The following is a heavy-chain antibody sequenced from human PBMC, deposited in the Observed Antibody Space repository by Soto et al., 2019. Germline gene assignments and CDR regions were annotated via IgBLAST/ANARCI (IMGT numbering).Heavy chain of an antibody. V-gene: IGHV1-46*01. D-gene: IGHD2-21*02. Sequence: QVQLVQSGAEVKEPGASVKVSCKASGYILSSYNMHWVRQAPGQGLEWMGIINPSGGRTSYAQKFQERVTMTRDTSTSTVYMELSSLRSEDTAVYYCARTYCAADCPRRDFDYWGQGTLVTVSS. J-gene: IGHJ4*02. CDR1: GYILSSYN. CDR3: ARTYCAADCPRRDFDY. CDR2: INPSGGRT.